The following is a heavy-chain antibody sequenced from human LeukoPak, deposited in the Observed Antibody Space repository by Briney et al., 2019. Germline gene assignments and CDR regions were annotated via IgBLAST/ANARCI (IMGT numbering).Heavy chain of an antibody. CDR3: ARLAWGRLDY. J-gene: IGHJ4*02. CDR2: IYHSGST. V-gene: IGHV4-4*02. D-gene: IGHD7-27*01. Sequence: SGTLSLTCAVSGGSISSSNWWSWVRQPPGKGLEWIGEIYHSGSTNYNPSLKSRVTMSVDTSKNQFSLKLSSVTAADTAVYYCARLAWGRLDYWGQRTLVTVSS. CDR1: GGSISSSNW.